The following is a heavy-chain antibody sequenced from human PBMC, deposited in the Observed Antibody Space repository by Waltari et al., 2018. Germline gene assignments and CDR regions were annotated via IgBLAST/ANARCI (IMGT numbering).Heavy chain of an antibody. J-gene: IGHJ4*02. CDR3: ARRVSTGWQYNYFDY. D-gene: IGHD6-25*01. CDR1: GYSISSGYY. Sequence: QVQLQESGPGLVKPSETLSLTCAVSGYSISSGYYWSWIRQPPGEGPDWICWMHHRGPTYYNPPLQSRVTISVDTSKNQFSLKLSSVTAADTAVYYCARRVSTGWQYNYFDYWGQGTPVTVSS. V-gene: IGHV4-38-2*01. CDR2: MHHRGPT.